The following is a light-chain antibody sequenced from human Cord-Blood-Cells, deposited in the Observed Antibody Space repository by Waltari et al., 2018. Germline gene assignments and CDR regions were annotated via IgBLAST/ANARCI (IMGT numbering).Light chain of an antibody. J-gene: IGLJ2*01. Sequence: QSALTQPASVSGSPGQSITISCTGTSSDVGGYNYVSWYQQPPGKAPKLMIYEVSNRPSGVSSRFSGSKSGSTASLTISGLQAEDEADYYCSSYTSSSTVVFGGGTKLTVL. CDR2: EVS. CDR3: SSYTSSSTVV. V-gene: IGLV2-14*01. CDR1: SSDVGGYNY.